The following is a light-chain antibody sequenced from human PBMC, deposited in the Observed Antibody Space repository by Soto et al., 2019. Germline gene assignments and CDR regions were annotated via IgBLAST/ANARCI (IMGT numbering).Light chain of an antibody. V-gene: IGLV2-8*01. CDR3: TSYAAGDNYV. CDR2: EVI. CDR1: SSDIGDYNS. J-gene: IGLJ1*01. Sequence: QSVLTQPPSASGSPGQSATISCTGTSSDIGDYNSVSWYQQHPAKAPKLIIYEVIKRPSGVPGRFSGSKSGNTASLTVSWLQAEDESDYYCTSYAAGDNYVFGNGTKVTVL.